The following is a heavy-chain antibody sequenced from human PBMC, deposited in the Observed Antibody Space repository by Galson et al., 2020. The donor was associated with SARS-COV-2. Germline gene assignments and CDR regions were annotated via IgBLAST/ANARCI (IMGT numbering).Heavy chain of an antibody. Sequence: GESLKISCAASGFTFTDHYMAWIRQAPGKGLEWVSYTKPNGGRIYYADSVKGRFTISRDNAKNSLYLQMNSLRAEDTAVYFCARGPPEPTDYFDSRVSESCDYWGQGILVTVSS. CDR2: TKPNGGRI. CDR1: GFTFTDHY. CDR3: ARGPPEPTDYFDSRVSESCDY. D-gene: IGHD3-9*01. V-gene: IGHV3-11*01. J-gene: IGHJ4*02.